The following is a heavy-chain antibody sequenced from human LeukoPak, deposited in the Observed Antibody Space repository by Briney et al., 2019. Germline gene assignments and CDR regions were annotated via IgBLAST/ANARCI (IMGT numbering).Heavy chain of an antibody. V-gene: IGHV3-7*01. D-gene: IGHD6-13*01. CDR2: INQNGAER. J-gene: IGHJ4*01. Sequence: GGSLRLSCVISGFTFSGYWMNWVRQAPGKGLEWVASINQNGAERSYVDSVKGRFTISRDNPRNSLYLQMNSLRAEDTAVYYCARDGTAAGLYFDLWGQGTLVTVSS. CDR3: ARDGTAAGLYFDL. CDR1: GFTFSGYW.